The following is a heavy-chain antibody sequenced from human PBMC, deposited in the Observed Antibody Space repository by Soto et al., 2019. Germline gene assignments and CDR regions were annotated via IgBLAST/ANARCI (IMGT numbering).Heavy chain of an antibody. Sequence: QPGGSLRLSCAASGFTFSSYAMSWVRQAPGKGLEWVSAISGSGGSTYYADSVKGRFTISRDNSKNTLYLQMNSLRAEDTAVYYCAKAQPEYSNYVQNPPWYWGQGTLVTVSS. D-gene: IGHD4-4*01. CDR3: AKAQPEYSNYVQNPPWY. J-gene: IGHJ4*02. V-gene: IGHV3-23*01. CDR1: GFTFSSYA. CDR2: ISGSGGST.